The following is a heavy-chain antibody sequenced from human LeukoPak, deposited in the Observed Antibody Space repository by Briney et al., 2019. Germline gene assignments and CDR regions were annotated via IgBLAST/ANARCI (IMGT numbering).Heavy chain of an antibody. CDR1: GFTFSSYT. J-gene: IGHJ4*02. Sequence: AGSLRLSCAASGFTFSSYTMNWVRQAPGKGLEWISGICGGGGITYYPDPVKGGFTISRDTSKHTFSMQMNSLTPEATAVYYCAKAPPRSSAVEFDYWGQGTLVTVSS. CDR3: AKAPPRSSAVEFDY. D-gene: IGHD6-25*01. V-gene: IGHV3-23*01. CDR2: ICGGGGIT.